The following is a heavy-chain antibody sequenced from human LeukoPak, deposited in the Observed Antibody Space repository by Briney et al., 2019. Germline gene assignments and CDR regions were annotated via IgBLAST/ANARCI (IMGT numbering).Heavy chain of an antibody. J-gene: IGHJ4*02. Sequence: GGSLRLSCAASGFTFSSYAMSWVRQAPGKGLEWVSAISGSGGSTYYADSVKGRFTISRDNTKNTLYLQMNSLRAEDTAVYYCAKNTITMVRGTPADYWGQGTLVTVSS. CDR3: AKNTITMVRGTPADY. CDR2: ISGSGGST. D-gene: IGHD3-10*01. V-gene: IGHV3-23*01. CDR1: GFTFSSYA.